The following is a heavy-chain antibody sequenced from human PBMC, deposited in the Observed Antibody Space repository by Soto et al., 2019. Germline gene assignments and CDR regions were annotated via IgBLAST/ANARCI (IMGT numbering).Heavy chain of an antibody. J-gene: IGHJ6*01. CDR2: IIPIFGTA. Sequence: SVKVSCKASGGTFSSYAISWVRQAPGQGLEWMGWIIPIFGTANYAQKFRGRVTITADESTSTAYMELSSLSSDDTAGYYCASDRYGWFGWIGDNGMDVWGQGTTVTVSS. CDR1: GGTFSSYA. V-gene: IGHV1-69*13. D-gene: IGHD3-10*01. CDR3: ASDRYGWFGWIGDNGMDV.